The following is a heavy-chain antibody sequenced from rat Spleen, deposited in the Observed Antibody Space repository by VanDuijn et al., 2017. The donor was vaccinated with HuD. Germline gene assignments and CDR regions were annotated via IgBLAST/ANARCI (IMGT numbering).Heavy chain of an antibody. V-gene: IGHV1-43*01. CDR1: GYTFTSYY. D-gene: IGHD1-1*01. Sequence: QVQLQQSGAELAKPGSSVKISCKASGYTFTSYYISWIKQTTGQGLEYIGYINTGSGGTNYNEKFKGKSTLTVDKSSRTSFMQLSSLTPDDSAVYDCTSREFISFDYWGQGVMVTVSS. CDR2: INTGSGGT. J-gene: IGHJ2*01. CDR3: TSREFISFDY.